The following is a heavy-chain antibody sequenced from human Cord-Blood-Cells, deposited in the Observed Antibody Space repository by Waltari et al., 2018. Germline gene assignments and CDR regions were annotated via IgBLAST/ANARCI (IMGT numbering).Heavy chain of an antibody. Sequence: QVQLVEPGGGVGQPGGSLRVSCAGPGFNSSSYAMHWVRQAPGKGLGWVAVISYDGSNKYYADSVKGRFTISRDNSKNTLYLQMNSLRAEDTAVYYCATLGDWGWGQGTLVTVSS. CDR2: ISYDGSNK. CDR1: GFNSSSYA. D-gene: IGHD3-16*01. V-gene: IGHV3-30-3*01. CDR3: ATLGDWG. J-gene: IGHJ4*02.